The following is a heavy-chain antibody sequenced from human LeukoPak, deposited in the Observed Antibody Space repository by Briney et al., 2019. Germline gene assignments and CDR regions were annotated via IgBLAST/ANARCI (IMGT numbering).Heavy chain of an antibody. CDR3: ARDRGIHGWFDP. D-gene: IGHD3-10*01. V-gene: IGHV3-30-3*01. CDR1: GFTFSSYA. CDR2: ISYDGSNK. Sequence: GGSLRLSCAASGFTFSSYAMHWVRQAPGKGLEWVAVISYDGSNKYYADSVKGRFTISRDNSKNTLYLQMNSLRAEDTAVYYCARDRGIHGWFDPWGQGTLVTVSS. J-gene: IGHJ5*02.